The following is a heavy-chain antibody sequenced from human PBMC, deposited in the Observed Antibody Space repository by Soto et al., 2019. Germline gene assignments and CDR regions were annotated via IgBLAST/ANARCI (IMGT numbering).Heavy chain of an antibody. J-gene: IGHJ3*02. Sequence: EVQLVESGGGLVKPGGSLRLSCAASGFTFSSYSMNWVRQAPGKGLEWVSSISSSSSYIYYADSVKGRFTISRDNAKNSLYLQMNSLRAEDTAVYYCAREGNDYGGNSGDAFDIWGQGTMVTVSS. V-gene: IGHV3-21*01. CDR3: AREGNDYGGNSGDAFDI. D-gene: IGHD4-17*01. CDR1: GFTFSSYS. CDR2: ISSSSSYI.